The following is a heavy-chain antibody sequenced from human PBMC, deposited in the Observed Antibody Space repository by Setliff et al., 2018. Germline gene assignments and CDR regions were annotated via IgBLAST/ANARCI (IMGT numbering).Heavy chain of an antibody. CDR2: IVPIYGPA. V-gene: IGHV1-69*05. Sequence: ASVKVSCKASGGSFRNSCSGWVRQAPGQGLEWIGGIVPIYGPAKYAQKFQGRVEITTDESTNTAYMELSSLTSDDTATYYCAKASVWVVDANCGSFDVWDQGTVVTVSS. D-gene: IGHD2-15*01. CDR1: GGSFRNSC. CDR3: AKASVWVVDANCGSFDV. J-gene: IGHJ3*01.